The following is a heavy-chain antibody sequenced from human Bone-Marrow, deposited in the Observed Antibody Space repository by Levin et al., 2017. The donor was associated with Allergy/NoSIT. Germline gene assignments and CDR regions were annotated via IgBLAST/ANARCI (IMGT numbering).Heavy chain of an antibody. V-gene: IGHV3-53*01. J-gene: IGHJ4*02. D-gene: IGHD6-13*01. Sequence: GGSLRLSCAASGFTVSSNYMSWVRQAPGKGLEWVSVIYSGGSTYYADSVKGRFTISRDNSKNTLYLQMNSLRAEDTAVYYCARDRGAAAGWPMFFDYWGQGTLVTVSS. CDR3: ARDRGAAAGWPMFFDY. CDR1: GFTVSSNY. CDR2: IYSGGST.